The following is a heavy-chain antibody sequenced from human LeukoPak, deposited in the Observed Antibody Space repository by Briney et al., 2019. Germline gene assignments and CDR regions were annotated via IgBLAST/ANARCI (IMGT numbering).Heavy chain of an antibody. Sequence: SSETLSLTCAVYGGSFSGHYWSWIRQPPGKGLEWIGEINHSGSTNYNPSLKSRVTISVDTSKNQFSLKLSSVTAADTAVYYCARGSGRMEGMDVWGQGTTVTVSS. J-gene: IGHJ6*02. V-gene: IGHV4-34*01. CDR1: GGSFSGHY. D-gene: IGHD1-1*01. CDR3: ARGSGRMEGMDV. CDR2: INHSGST.